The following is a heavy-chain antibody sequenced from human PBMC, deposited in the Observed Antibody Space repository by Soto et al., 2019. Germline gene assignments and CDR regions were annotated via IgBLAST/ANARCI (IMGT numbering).Heavy chain of an antibody. CDR2: IFSTGTT. J-gene: IGHJ4*02. D-gene: IGHD3-9*01. V-gene: IGHV4-59*08. CDR1: GGSINNYY. CDR3: ARHPQVPYFQQGLDY. Sequence: PSETLSLTCTVSGGSINNYYWSWIRQPPGKGLEWIAYIFSTGTTSYNPSLKSRVSASVDTSKNQVYLYLNSMTAADTAVYYCARHPQVPYFQQGLDYWGQGTLVTVSS.